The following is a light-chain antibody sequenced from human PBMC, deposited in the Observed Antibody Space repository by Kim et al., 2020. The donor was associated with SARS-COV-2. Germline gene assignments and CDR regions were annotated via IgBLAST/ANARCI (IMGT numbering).Light chain of an antibody. CDR1: QIISNY. V-gene: IGKV3-15*01. CDR2: GAS. J-gene: IGKJ5*01. CDR3: QQYHYWLA. Sequence: EIVMTQSPATLSVSPGERATLSCRASQIISNYLAWYQQKPGQAPRVLIYGASTRATGIPARFSGSGSGTEFTLTISSLQSEDFAVYYCQQYHYWLAFGQGTRLEIK.